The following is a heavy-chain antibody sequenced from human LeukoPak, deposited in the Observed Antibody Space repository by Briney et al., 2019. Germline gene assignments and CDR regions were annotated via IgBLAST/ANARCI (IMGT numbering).Heavy chain of an antibody. V-gene: IGHV3-30*03. CDR2: ISYDGNDE. J-gene: IGHJ4*03. CDR1: GFTFSNYG. D-gene: IGHD5-18*01. Sequence: GGSLRLSCVASGFTFSNYGMHWVRQAPGKGLEWVTTISYDGNDEYYADSVKGRFTISRDNSKNTLYLEMSSLRIEDTAVYYCTTVLLWLRGATRGDYWGQGTTVTVSS. CDR3: TTVLLWLRGATRGDY.